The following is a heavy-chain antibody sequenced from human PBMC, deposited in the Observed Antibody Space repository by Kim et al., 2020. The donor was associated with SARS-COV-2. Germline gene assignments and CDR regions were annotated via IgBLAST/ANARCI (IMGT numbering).Heavy chain of an antibody. CDR2: IYYSGST. Sequence: SETLSLTCTVSGGSISSYYWSWIRQPPGKGLEWIGYIYYSGSTNYNPSLKSRVTISVDTSKNQFSLKLSSVTAADTAVYYCARHDTVANAGVCYFDYWGQGTLVTVSS. J-gene: IGHJ4*02. D-gene: IGHD4-17*01. V-gene: IGHV4-59*01. CDR3: ARHDTVANAGVCYFDY. CDR1: GGSISSYY.